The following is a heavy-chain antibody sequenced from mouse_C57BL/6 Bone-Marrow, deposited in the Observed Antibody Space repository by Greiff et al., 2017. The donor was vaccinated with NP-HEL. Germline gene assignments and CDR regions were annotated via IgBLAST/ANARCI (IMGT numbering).Heavy chain of an antibody. Sequence: EVQRVESGGGLVQPGESLKLSCESNEYEFPSHDMSWVRKTPEKRLELVAAINSDGGSTYYPDTMERRFIISRDNTKKTLYLQMSSLRSEDTALYYCATTMVTTRGFDYWGQGTTLTVSS. J-gene: IGHJ2*01. CDR2: INSDGGST. V-gene: IGHV5-2*01. D-gene: IGHD2-1*01. CDR1: EYEFPSHD. CDR3: ATTMVTTRGFDY.